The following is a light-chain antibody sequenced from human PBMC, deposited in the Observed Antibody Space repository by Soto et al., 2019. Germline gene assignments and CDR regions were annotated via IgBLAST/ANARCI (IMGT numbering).Light chain of an antibody. V-gene: IGLV8-61*01. J-gene: IGLJ3*02. CDR3: VLYMGSGIWV. CDR2: STN. CDR1: SGSVSANNY. Sequence: QTVVTQEPSFSVSPGRTVTFTCGLSSGSVSANNYPSWYQQTPGQAPRTLIYSTNTRSSGVPDRFSASILGNKAALTITGAQADDECDYYCVLYMGSGIWVFGGGTKLTVL.